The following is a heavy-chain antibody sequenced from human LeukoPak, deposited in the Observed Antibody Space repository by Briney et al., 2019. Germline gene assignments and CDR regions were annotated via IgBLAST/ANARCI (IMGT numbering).Heavy chain of an antibody. CDR1: GFSFSSYA. Sequence: GGSLRLSCAASGFSFSSYAMNWVCQAPGKGLEWVSSISTSSRYIYYADSVKGRFTISRDNAKNSLYLQMNSLRAEDTAVYYCARDYSPPHYFDSSGYFDYWGQGTLVTVSS. CDR2: ISTSSRYI. CDR3: ARDYSPPHYFDSSGYFDY. D-gene: IGHD3-22*01. J-gene: IGHJ4*02. V-gene: IGHV3-21*01.